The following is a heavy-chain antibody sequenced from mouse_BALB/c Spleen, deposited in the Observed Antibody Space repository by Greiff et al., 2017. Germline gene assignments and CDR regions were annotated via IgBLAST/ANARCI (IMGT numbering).Heavy chain of an antibody. CDR3: ARHNDGYYFDY. J-gene: IGHJ2*01. CDR2: ISSGGSST. V-gene: IGHV5-9-3*01. Sequence: EVQLVESGGGLVKPGGSLKLSCAASGFTFSSYAMSWVRQTPEKRLEWVATISSGGSSTYYPDSVKGRFTISRDNAKNTLYLRMSSLRSEDTAMYYCARHNDGYYFDYWGQGTTLTVSS. CDR1: GFTFSSYA. D-gene: IGHD2-12*01.